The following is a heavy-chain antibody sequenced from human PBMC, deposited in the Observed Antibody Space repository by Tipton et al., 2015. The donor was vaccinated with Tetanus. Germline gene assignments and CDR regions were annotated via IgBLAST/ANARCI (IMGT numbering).Heavy chain of an antibody. CDR3: AGVFIAGAGPNWFDP. V-gene: IGHV1-46*01. D-gene: IGHD6-19*01. Sequence: QSGPEVKKPGASVKVSCKASGYTFTSYYMHWVRQAPGQGLEWMGIINPSGGSTSYAQKFQGRVTMTRDTSTSTVYMELSSLRSEDTAGYYWAGVFIAGAGPNWFDPWGQGTLVPVPS. CDR1: GYTFTSYY. CDR2: INPSGGST. J-gene: IGHJ5*02.